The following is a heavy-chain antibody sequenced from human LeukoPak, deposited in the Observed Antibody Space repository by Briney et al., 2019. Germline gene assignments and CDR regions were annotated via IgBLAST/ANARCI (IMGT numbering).Heavy chain of an antibody. Sequence: ASVKVSCKASGYTFTGYYMHWVRQAPGQGLEWMGWINPNSGGTNYAQKFQGRVTMTRDTSISTAYMELSRLRSDDTAVYYCARESIAAGTLPFDVWGQGTTVTVSS. CDR2: INPNSGGT. D-gene: IGHD6-6*01. CDR3: ARESIAAGTLPFDV. J-gene: IGHJ6*02. CDR1: GYTFTGYY. V-gene: IGHV1-2*02.